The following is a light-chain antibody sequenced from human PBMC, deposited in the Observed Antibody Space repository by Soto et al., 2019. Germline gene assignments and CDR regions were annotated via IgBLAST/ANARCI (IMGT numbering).Light chain of an antibody. CDR1: SSDVGAYNF. V-gene: IGLV2-14*03. CDR2: DVT. J-gene: IGLJ2*01. CDR3: SSYTTSNTLV. Sequence: ALTQPASVSGSPGQSITISCTGTSSDVGAYNFVSWYQQHPGKAPKLMIYDVTNRPSGVSSRFSGSKSGNTASLAISGLQAEDEADYYCSSYTTSNTLVFGGGTKVTVL.